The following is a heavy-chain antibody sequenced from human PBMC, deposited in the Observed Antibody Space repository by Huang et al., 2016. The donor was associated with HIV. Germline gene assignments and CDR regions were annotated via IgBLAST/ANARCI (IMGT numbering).Heavy chain of an antibody. CDR2: IHHSGTT. Sequence: QVQLQQWGAGLVKPSETLSLTCAVYGESFSGHFWSWIRQPPGKGLQWIGEIHHSGTTNFRPSLKSRITRAVDTAKKQFSLKLKSVTAADTAVYFCARSRRDGSSDAFDVWGQGSMVTVS. CDR1: GESFSGHF. CDR3: ARSRRDGSSDAFDV. V-gene: IGHV4-34*01. D-gene: IGHD6-25*01. J-gene: IGHJ3*01.